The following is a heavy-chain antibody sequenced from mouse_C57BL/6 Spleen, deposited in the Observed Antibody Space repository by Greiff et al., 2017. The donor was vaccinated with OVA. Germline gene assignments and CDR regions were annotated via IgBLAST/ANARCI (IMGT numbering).Heavy chain of an antibody. CDR1: GYSITSGYY. V-gene: IGHV3-6*01. CDR2: ISYDGSN. J-gene: IGHJ4*01. CDR3: ARGGIYDGYPYAMDY. D-gene: IGHD2-3*01. Sequence: EVKLQESGPGLVKPSQSLSLTCSVTGYSITSGYYWNWIRQFPGNKLEWMGYISYDGSNNYNPSLKNRISITRDTSKNQFFLKLNSVTTEDTATYYCARGGIYDGYPYAMDYWGQGTSVTVSS.